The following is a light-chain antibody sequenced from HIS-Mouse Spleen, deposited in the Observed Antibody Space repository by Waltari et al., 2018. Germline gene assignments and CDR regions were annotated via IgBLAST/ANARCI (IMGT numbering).Light chain of an antibody. Sequence: SYELTQPPSVSVSPGQTASITCSGDKLGDKYACCYKQKPGQSPVLVIYQDSKRPSGIPERFSGSHSGNTATLTISGTQAMDEADYYCQAWDSSYSVFGGGTKLTVL. J-gene: IGLJ2*01. V-gene: IGLV3-1*01. CDR3: QAWDSSYSV. CDR1: KLGDKY. CDR2: QDS.